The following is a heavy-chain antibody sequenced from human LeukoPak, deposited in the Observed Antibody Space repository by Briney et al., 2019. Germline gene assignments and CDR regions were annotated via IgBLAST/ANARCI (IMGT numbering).Heavy chain of an antibody. V-gene: IGHV4-61*02. J-gene: IGHJ5*02. Sequence: SQTLSLTCTVPGRSISSGSYYWSWIRQPAGKGQEWIGRIYTSGSTNYNPSLKSRVTISVDTSKNQFSLKLSSVTAADTAVYYCAREVTIFGVVTRARFDPWGQGTLVTVSS. CDR3: AREVTIFGVVTRARFDP. D-gene: IGHD3-3*01. CDR2: IYTSGST. CDR1: GRSISSGSYY.